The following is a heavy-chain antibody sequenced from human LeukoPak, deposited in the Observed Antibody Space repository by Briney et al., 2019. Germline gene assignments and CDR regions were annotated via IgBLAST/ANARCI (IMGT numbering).Heavy chain of an antibody. CDR2: INPNSGGT. Sequence: ASVKVSCKASGYTFTGYYMHWVRQAPGQGPEWMGWINPNSGGTNYAQKFQGRVIMTRVTSISTAYMELSRLRSDDTAVYYCAREPYCSGGSCGGYYYYYMDVWGKGTTVTVSS. V-gene: IGHV1-2*02. J-gene: IGHJ6*03. D-gene: IGHD2-15*01. CDR3: AREPYCSGGSCGGYYYYYMDV. CDR1: GYTFTGYY.